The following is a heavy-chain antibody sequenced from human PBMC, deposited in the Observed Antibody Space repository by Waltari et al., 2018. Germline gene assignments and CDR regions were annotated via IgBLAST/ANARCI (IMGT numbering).Heavy chain of an antibody. CDR1: GYPFSDYD. V-gene: IGHV1-8*02. CDR3: ARVHYDFWSGYYI. CDR2: INPKSGNT. Sequence: QMQLVQSGAEVKKPGASVKVSCKASGYPFSDYDINWVRQATGHGLEWMGWINPKSGNTVSAQNFQDRVTITRDPSTSTVYMELSSLRSDDAAVYYCARVHYDFWSGYYIWGQGTL. J-gene: IGHJ4*02. D-gene: IGHD3-3*01.